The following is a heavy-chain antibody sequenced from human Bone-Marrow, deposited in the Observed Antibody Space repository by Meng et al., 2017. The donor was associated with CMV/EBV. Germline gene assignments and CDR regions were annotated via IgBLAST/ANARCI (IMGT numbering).Heavy chain of an antibody. Sequence: GGSLRLSCAASGFTFSGYPMHWVRQAPGKGLEWLTVISYDGSSKYYADSVKGRFTISRDNAKNSLYLQMNSLRAEDTAVYYCARDWDYYGMDVWGQGTTVTGSS. CDR1: GFTFSGYP. J-gene: IGHJ6*02. CDR3: ARDWDYYGMDV. V-gene: IGHV3-30-3*01. CDR2: ISYDGSSK. D-gene: IGHD3-16*01.